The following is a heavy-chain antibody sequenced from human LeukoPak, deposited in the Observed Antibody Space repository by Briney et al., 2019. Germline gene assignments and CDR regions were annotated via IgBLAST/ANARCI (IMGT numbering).Heavy chain of an antibody. D-gene: IGHD2/OR15-2a*01. Sequence: ASVKVSCKSSGFTFTDYYIHWVRQAPGQGLEWMGYIGPHSSATSSPQEFQGRVTMTRDASMSTAYMELTRLTSDDTAVYYCAREGNGLLSKDFDYWGQGTLVTVSS. V-gene: IGHV1-2*02. J-gene: IGHJ4*02. CDR1: GFTFTDYY. CDR3: AREGNGLLSKDFDY. CDR2: IGPHSSAT.